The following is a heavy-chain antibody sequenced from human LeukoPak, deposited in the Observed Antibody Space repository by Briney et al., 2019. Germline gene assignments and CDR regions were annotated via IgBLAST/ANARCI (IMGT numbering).Heavy chain of an antibody. V-gene: IGHV4-39*01. Sequence: SETLSLTCTVSGGSISSSSYYWGWIRQPPGKGLEWIGSIYYSGSTYYNPSLKSRVTISVDTSKNQFSLKLSSVPAADTAVYYCASRIAVAASDYWGQGTLVTVSS. J-gene: IGHJ4*02. CDR1: GGSISSSSYY. D-gene: IGHD6-19*01. CDR2: IYYSGST. CDR3: ASRIAVAASDY.